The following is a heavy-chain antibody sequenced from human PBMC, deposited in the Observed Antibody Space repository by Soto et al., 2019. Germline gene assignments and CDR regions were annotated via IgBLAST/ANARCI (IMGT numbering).Heavy chain of an antibody. CDR3: GRDGDGSGSYYNNWFEP. J-gene: IGHJ5*02. V-gene: IGHV4-31*03. Sequence: PSETLSLTCTVSGGSISSGGYYWSWIRQHPGKGLEWIGYIYYSGSTYYNPSLKSRVTISVDTSKNQFSLQLSSVTAADTAVYYCGRDGDGSGSYYNNWFEPWGQGTLVTV. CDR2: IYYSGST. CDR1: GGSISSGGYY. D-gene: IGHD3-10*01.